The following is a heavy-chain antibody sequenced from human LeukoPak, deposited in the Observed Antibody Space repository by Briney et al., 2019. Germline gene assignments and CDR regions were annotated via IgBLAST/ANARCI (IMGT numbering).Heavy chain of an antibody. CDR2: IYYSGST. CDR1: GGSISSSSHY. D-gene: IGHD2-15*01. V-gene: IGHV4-39*01. CDR3: ASFYCSGGSCYQYFSYYYMDV. J-gene: IGHJ6*03. Sequence: SETLSLTCTVSGGSISSSSHYWGWIRQPPGKGLEWIGSIYYSGSTYYNPSLQSRVTISVDTSKNQFSLKLNSVTAADTAVYYCASFYCSGGSCYQYFSYYYMDVWGKGTTVTISS.